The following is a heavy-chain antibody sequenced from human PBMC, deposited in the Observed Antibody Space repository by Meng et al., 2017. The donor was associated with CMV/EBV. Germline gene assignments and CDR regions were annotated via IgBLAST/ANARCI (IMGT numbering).Heavy chain of an antibody. CDR2: VHSNNHAT. Sequence: QVELVQSGAEIKKPGASLKVSCTTSGFTFSDYYIHGVLQAPGQGLEWMGWVHSNNHATNYARKFQGRVSMTRDTSISTAHMELSRLISDDTAVYYCVRSSGWSLFDYWGQGTLVTVAS. D-gene: IGHD6-19*01. CDR3: VRSSGWSLFDY. CDR1: GFTFSDYY. V-gene: IGHV1-2*02. J-gene: IGHJ4*02.